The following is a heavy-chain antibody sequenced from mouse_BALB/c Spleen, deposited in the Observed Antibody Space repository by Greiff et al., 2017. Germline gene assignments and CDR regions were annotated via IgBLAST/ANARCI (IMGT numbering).Heavy chain of an antibody. D-gene: IGHD2-1*01. V-gene: IGHV1-77*01. CDR3: NAYGNYLAY. J-gene: IGHJ3*01. Sequence: QVHVKQSGPELVKPGASVKMSCKASGYTFTDYVISWVKQRTGQGLEWIGEIYPGSGSTYYNEKFKGKATLTADKSSNTAYLQLSSLTSEDTAVYYCNAYGNYLAYWGQGTLVTVSA. CDR2: IYPGSGST. CDR1: GYTFTDYV.